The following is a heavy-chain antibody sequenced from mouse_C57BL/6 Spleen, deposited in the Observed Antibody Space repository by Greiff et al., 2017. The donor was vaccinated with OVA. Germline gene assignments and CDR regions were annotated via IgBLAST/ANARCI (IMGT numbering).Heavy chain of an antibody. CDR2: IDPSDSYT. CDR1: GYTFTSYW. V-gene: IGHV1-69*01. J-gene: IGHJ2*01. D-gene: IGHD1-1*01. Sequence: QVQLQQPGAELVMPGASVKLSCKASGYTFTSYWMHWVKQRPGQGLEWIGEIDPSDSYTNYNQKFQGKSTLTVDKSSSTAYMQLSSLTSEDSAVYYCARGVYYYGPYYFDYWGQGTTLTVSS. CDR3: ARGVYYYGPYYFDY.